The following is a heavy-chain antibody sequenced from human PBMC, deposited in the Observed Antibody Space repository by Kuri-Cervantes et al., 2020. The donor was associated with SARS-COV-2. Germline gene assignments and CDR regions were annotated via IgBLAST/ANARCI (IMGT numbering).Heavy chain of an antibody. CDR2: ISGNSGDT. D-gene: IGHD5-12*01. Sequence: WETLCLSCTASGFTFSDFYLSWIRQAPERGLEWVSYISGNSGDTNYADSVKGRFTISRDNAKNSLYLQMDNSSADDTAVYYCERAGYNCDLLDHCVQGMLVTVSS. CDR3: ERAGYNCDLLDH. J-gene: IGHJ4*02. CDR1: GFTFSDFY. V-gene: IGHV3-11*06.